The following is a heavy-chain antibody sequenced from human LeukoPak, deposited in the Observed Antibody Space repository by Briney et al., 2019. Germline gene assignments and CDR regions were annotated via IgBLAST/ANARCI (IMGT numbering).Heavy chain of an antibody. CDR1: GYTFTSYD. D-gene: IGHD3-3*01. V-gene: IGHV1-8*03. Sequence: ASVKVSCKASGYTFTSYDINWVRQATGQGLESMGWMNPNSGNTGYAQKFQGRVTITRNTSISTAYMELSSLRSEDTAVYYCARGEYDFWSGYRVDYWGQGTLVTVSS. CDR3: ARGEYDFWSGYRVDY. J-gene: IGHJ4*02. CDR2: MNPNSGNT.